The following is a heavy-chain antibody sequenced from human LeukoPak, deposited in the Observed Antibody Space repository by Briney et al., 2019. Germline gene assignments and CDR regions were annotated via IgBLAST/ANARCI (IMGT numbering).Heavy chain of an antibody. Sequence: ASVTVSFKSSVYTFTSYDINWVRQATGQGLEWMGWINLNSGNTGYAQNFQGRLTVTRDTSINTAYMDVSTLRSEDTAIYYCARVTGSIDYWGQGTLVTVSS. CDR1: VYTFTSYD. V-gene: IGHV1-8*01. CDR3: ARVTGSIDY. D-gene: IGHD1-26*01. CDR2: INLNSGNT. J-gene: IGHJ4*02.